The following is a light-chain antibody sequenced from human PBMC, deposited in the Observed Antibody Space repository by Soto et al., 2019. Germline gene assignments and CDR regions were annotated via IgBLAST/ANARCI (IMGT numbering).Light chain of an antibody. CDR1: SSDVGGYNY. Sequence: QSALTQPASVSGSPGQSITISCTGTSSDVGGYNYVSWYQQHPGKAPKLMIYDVSNRPSGVSNRFSGSKSGNTASLTISGLQAEDAADYYCSSYTSSSTLDVFGTGTKLTAL. CDR3: SSYTSSSTLDV. V-gene: IGLV2-14*01. J-gene: IGLJ1*01. CDR2: DVS.